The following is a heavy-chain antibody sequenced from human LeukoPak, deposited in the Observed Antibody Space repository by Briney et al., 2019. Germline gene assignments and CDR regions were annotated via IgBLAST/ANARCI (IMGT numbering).Heavy chain of an antibody. CDR2: ISYDGSNK. Sequence: GGSLRLSCGASGFTFSSYWMSWVRQAPGKGLEWVAVISYDGSNKYYADSVKGRFTISRDNSKNTLYLQMNSLRAEDTAVYYCARDREKSIAVAIDAFDIWGQGTMVTVSS. CDR3: ARDREKSIAVAIDAFDI. V-gene: IGHV3-30*03. CDR1: GFTFSSYW. D-gene: IGHD6-13*01. J-gene: IGHJ3*02.